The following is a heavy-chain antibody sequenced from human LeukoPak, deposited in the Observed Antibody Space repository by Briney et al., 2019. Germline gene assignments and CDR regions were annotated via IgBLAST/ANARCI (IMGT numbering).Heavy chain of an antibody. CDR1: GFTFSDYY. D-gene: IGHD2-2*01. Sequence: GGSLRLSCAASGFTFSDYYMTWIRQAPGKGLEWVSYISSSGSTIYYADSVKGRFTTSRDNAKNSLYLQMNSLRAEDTAVYYCAREARYCSSSSCDYFDYWGQGTLVTVSS. CDR3: AREARYCSSSSCDYFDY. V-gene: IGHV3-11*04. J-gene: IGHJ4*02. CDR2: ISSSGSTI.